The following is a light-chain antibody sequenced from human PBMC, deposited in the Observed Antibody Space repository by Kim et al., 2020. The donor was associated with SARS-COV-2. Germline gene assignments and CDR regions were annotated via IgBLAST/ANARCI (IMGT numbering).Light chain of an antibody. Sequence: QSVLTQSPSASGTPGQRVTISCSGSTSNIGKNTVNWFQQLPGTAPKLLIFSNDQRPPGVPDRFSGSRSGTSASLTISGLQAEDEADYYCCSYAGSSYVFGTGTKVTVL. CDR2: SND. V-gene: IGLV1-44*01. CDR1: TSNIGKNT. J-gene: IGLJ1*01. CDR3: CSYAGSSYV.